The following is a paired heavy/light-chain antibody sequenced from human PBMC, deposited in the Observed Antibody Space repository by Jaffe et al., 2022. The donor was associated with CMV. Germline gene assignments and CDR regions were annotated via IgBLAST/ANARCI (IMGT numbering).Light chain of an antibody. CDR1: QSVSSSY. CDR2: GAS. CDR3: QQYGSP. Sequence: EIVLTQSPGTLSLSPGERATLSCRASQSVSSSYLAWYQQKPGQAPRLLIYGASSRATGIPDRFSGSGSGTDFTLTISRLEPEDFAVYYCQQYGSPVGGGTKVEIK. V-gene: IGKV3-20*01. J-gene: IGKJ4*01.
Heavy chain of an antibody. Sequence: QMQLVQSGPEVKKPGTSVKVSCKASGFTFTSSAVQWVRQARGQRLEWIGWIVVGSGNTNYAQKFQERVTITRDMSTSTAYMELSSLRSEDTAVYYCAADARPPDCSSTSCYTRYYYYGMDVWGQGTTVTVSS. CDR2: IVVGSGNT. CDR1: GFTFTSSA. CDR3: AADARPPDCSSTSCYTRYYYYGMDV. J-gene: IGHJ6*02. D-gene: IGHD2-2*02. V-gene: IGHV1-58*01.